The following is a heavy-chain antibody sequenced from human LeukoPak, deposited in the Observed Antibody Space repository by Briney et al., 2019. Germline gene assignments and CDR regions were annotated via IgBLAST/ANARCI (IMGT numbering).Heavy chain of an antibody. V-gene: IGHV3-23*01. CDR3: ASYSSLDY. CDR2: ICKSGGST. Sequence: GGSLRLSCEASGFTFTNYAMSWVRQAPGRGLEWVSAICKSGGSTYYADSVRGRFTISRDNSKNTLYLQMNSLRAEDTAVYYCASYSSLDYWGQGALVTVSS. D-gene: IGHD6-19*01. J-gene: IGHJ4*02. CDR1: GFTFTNYA.